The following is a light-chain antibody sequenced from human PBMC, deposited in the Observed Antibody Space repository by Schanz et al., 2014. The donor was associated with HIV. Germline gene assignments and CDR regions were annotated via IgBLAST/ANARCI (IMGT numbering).Light chain of an antibody. CDR1: ESVSTN. J-gene: IGKJ1*01. Sequence: EIVLTQFPGTLSLSPGERATLSCRASESVSTNLAWYQQKPGQAPRLLIYGASSRATGIPDRFSGSGSGTDFTLTISRLEPEDFAIYYCQQFNNWPPEGTFGQGTKV. CDR2: GAS. CDR3: QQFNNWPPEGT. V-gene: IGKV3-20*01.